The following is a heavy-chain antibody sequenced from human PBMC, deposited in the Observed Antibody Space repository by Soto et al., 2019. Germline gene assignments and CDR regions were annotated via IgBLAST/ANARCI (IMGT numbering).Heavy chain of an antibody. CDR2: IYYSGST. V-gene: IGHV4-39*01. J-gene: IGHJ6*02. Sequence: SETLSLTCTVSGSSISSSSDYWGWIRQPPGKGLEWIGTIYYSGSTYYNPSLESRVSISVDTSKNQFSLKLSSVTAADTAVYYCARPFGGLGFWSGGGYGMDVWGQGTTVTVSS. CDR3: ARPFGGLGFWSGGGYGMDV. CDR1: GSSISSSSDY. D-gene: IGHD3-3*01.